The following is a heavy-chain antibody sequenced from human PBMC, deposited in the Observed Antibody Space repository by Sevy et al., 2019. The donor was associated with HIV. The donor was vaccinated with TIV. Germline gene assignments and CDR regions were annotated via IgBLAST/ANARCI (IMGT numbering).Heavy chain of an antibody. D-gene: IGHD3-16*01. CDR2: ISSSGIT. CDR1: GGSISPYF. Sequence: SETLSLTCTVSGGSISPYFWAWIRQPAGKQLEWIGRISSSGITNSNPSLKSRVTMSIDTSNNDFSLKLSSVTAADTAFYYCARDDLETGGRNWFDLWGQGTLVTVSS. CDR3: ARDDLETGGRNWFDL. J-gene: IGHJ5*02. V-gene: IGHV4-4*07.